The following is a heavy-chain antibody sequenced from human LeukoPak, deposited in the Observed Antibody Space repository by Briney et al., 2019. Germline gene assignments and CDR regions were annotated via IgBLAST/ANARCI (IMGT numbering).Heavy chain of an antibody. CDR2: IFYSGGT. Sequence: GSLRLSCAASGFTFSSYAMHWVRQPPGKGLEFIGSIFYSGGTYYNPSLRSRVTMAVDTSKNQFSLKLSSVTAADTAVYYCARHTRLLRNYFDYWGQGTLVTVSS. J-gene: IGHJ4*02. V-gene: IGHV4-39*01. CDR1: GFTFSSYAMH. CDR3: ARHTRLLRNYFDY.